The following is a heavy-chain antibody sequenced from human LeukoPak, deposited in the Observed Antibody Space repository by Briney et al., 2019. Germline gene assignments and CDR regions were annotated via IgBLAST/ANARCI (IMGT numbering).Heavy chain of an antibody. D-gene: IGHD4-23*01. V-gene: IGHV3-7*01. CDR2: IKQDGSEK. CDR3: AKLNSYYFDY. CDR1: GFTFSSYW. J-gene: IGHJ4*02. Sequence: GGSLRLSCAASGFTFSSYWMSWVRQAPGKGLEWVANIKQDGSEKYYVDSVKGRFTISRDNSKNTLYLQMSSLRAEDTAVYYCAKLNSYYFDYWGQGTLVTVSS.